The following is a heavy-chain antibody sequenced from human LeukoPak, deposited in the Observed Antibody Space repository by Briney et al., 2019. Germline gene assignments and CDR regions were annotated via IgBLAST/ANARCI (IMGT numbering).Heavy chain of an antibody. V-gene: IGHV3-48*01. CDR1: GFTFSSYS. J-gene: IGHJ4*02. CDR3: AKLAYGLGGR. CDR2: ISSSSSTI. Sequence: GGSLRLSCAASGFTFSSYSMNWVRQAPGKGLEWVSYISSSSSTIYYADSVKGRFTISRDNAKNSLYLQMNSLRAEDTAVYYCAKLAYGLGGRWGQGTLVTVSS. D-gene: IGHD3-10*01.